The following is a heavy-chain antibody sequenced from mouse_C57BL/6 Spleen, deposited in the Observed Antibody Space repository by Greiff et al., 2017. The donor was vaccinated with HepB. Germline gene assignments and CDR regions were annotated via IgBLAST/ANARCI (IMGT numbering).Heavy chain of an antibody. CDR2: ISDGGRYT. D-gene: IGHD1-1*01. J-gene: IGHJ1*03. Sequence: EVKLMESGGGLVKPGGSLKLSCAASGFTFSSYAMSWVRQTPEKRLEWVATISDGGRYTYYPDNVKGRFTISRDNAKNNLYLQMSHLKSEDTAMYYCAREGDYYGSRVYFDVWGTGTTVTVSS. CDR3: AREGDYYGSRVYFDV. V-gene: IGHV5-4*01. CDR1: GFTFSSYA.